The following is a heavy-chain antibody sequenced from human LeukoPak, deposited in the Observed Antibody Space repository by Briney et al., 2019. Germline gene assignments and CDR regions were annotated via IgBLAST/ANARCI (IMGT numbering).Heavy chain of an antibody. CDR1: GASISSGDYY. Sequence: PSETLSLTCTVSGASISSGDYYWAWIRQPPGKGLEWIGSIYYSGSTYYNPSLKSRVTISVDTSKNHFSLKLSSVTAADTAVYYCARAGGFGEFWSRGWFDPWGQGTLVTVSS. J-gene: IGHJ5*02. V-gene: IGHV4-39*02. CDR3: ARAGGFGEFWSRGWFDP. D-gene: IGHD3-10*01. CDR2: IYYSGST.